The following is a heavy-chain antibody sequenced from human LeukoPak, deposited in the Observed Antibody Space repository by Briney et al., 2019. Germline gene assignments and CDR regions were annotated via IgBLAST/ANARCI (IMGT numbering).Heavy chain of an antibody. CDR3: ARRPGGRSYYGMDV. Sequence: SETLSLTCTVSGGSISSYYWSWIRQPPGKGLEWIGYIYYSGSTNYNPSLKSRVTISVDTSKNQFSLKLSPVTAADTAVYYCARRPGGRSYYGMDVWGQGTTVTVSS. V-gene: IGHV4-59*08. J-gene: IGHJ6*02. CDR2: IYYSGST. D-gene: IGHD2-15*01. CDR1: GGSISSYY.